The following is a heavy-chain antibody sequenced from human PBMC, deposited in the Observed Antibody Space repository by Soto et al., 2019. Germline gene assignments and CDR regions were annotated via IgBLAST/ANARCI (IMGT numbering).Heavy chain of an antibody. J-gene: IGHJ4*02. D-gene: IGHD1-26*01. Sequence: QVQLVESGGGVVQPGRSLRLSCAASGFTFSSYGMHWVRQAPGKGLEWVAVISYDGSNKYYADSVKGRFTISRDNSKNTLYLQMNSLRAEDTAVYYCANKGNDEWELVDYWGQGTLVTVSS. CDR3: ANKGNDEWELVDY. CDR2: ISYDGSNK. CDR1: GFTFSSYG. V-gene: IGHV3-30*18.